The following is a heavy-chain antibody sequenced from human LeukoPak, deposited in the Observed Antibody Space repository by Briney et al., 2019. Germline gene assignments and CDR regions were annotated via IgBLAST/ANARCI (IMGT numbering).Heavy chain of an antibody. CDR3: ATDSSGYYYDY. J-gene: IGHJ4*02. Sequence: GGSLRLSCAASGFTFSSYWMHWVRQAPGKGLVWVSRINSDGSSTSYADSVKGRFTISRDNAKNTLYLQMNSLRAKDTAVYYCATDSSGYYYDYWGQGTLVTVSS. V-gene: IGHV3-74*01. CDR2: INSDGSST. D-gene: IGHD3-22*01. CDR1: GFTFSSYW.